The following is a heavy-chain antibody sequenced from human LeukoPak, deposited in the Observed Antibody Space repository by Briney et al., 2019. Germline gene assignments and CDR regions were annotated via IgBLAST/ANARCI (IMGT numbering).Heavy chain of an antibody. Sequence: QPGGSLRLSCAASGFTFSSYAMSWVRQAPGKGLEWVSAISGSGGSTYYADSVKGRFTISRDNSENTLYLQMNSLRAEDTVVYYCAKDRGPWLVPIDYWGQGTLVTVSS. J-gene: IGHJ4*02. CDR1: GFTFSSYA. V-gene: IGHV3-23*01. CDR2: ISGSGGST. CDR3: AKDRGPWLVPIDY. D-gene: IGHD6-19*01.